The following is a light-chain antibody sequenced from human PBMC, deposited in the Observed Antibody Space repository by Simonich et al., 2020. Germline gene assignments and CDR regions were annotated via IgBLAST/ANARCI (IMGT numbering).Light chain of an antibody. Sequence: EIVMTQSPAPLSVSPGERAPLSCRASQSVISNFAWYQQKPGKAPRLLIYGASPRATGIPARFSGSGYGTEFTLTISSMQSEDFAVYYCQQYNNWPRTFGQGTKVEIK. J-gene: IGKJ1*01. CDR1: QSVISN. V-gene: IGKV3-15*01. CDR3: QQYNNWPRT. CDR2: GAS.